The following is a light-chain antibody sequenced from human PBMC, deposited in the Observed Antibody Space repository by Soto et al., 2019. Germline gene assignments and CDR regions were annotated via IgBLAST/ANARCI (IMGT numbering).Light chain of an antibody. CDR2: DAS. CDR1: QSVRTS. CDR3: QQRGNWPGT. Sequence: EIVLTQSPATLSLSPGERATLSCRASQSVRTSLAWYQQQPGQAPRLLIYDASNRATGIPARFSGSGSGTDFTLTISSLQPKDFAVYYCQQRGNWPGTFGQGTKVEIK. V-gene: IGKV3-11*01. J-gene: IGKJ1*01.